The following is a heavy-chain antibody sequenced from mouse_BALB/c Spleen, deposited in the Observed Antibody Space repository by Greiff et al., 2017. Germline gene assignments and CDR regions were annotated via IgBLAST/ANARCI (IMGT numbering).Heavy chain of an antibody. V-gene: IGHV1S81*02. CDR2: INPSNGGT. J-gene: IGHJ4*01. D-gene: IGHD2-14*01. CDR1: GYTFTSYY. CDR3: TRWRYDDAMDD. Sequence: VQLQQPGAELVKPGASVKLSCKASGYTFTSYYMYWVKQRPGQGLEWIGGINPSNGGTNFNEKFKSKATLTVDKSSSTAYMQLISLTSEDSAVYYCTRWRYDDAMDDWGQGTSVTVSS.